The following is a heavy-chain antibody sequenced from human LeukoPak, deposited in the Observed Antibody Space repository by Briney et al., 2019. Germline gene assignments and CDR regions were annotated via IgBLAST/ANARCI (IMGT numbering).Heavy chain of an antibody. CDR2: IYYSGST. CDR1: GGSFSGYY. CDR3: ARSPYTYYYDSSPPALDY. Sequence: SETLSLTCAVYGGSFSGYYWSWIRQHPGKGLEWIGYIYYSGSTYYNPSLKSRVTISVDTSKNQFSLKLSSVTAADTAVYYCARSPYTYYYDSSPPALDYWGQGTLVTVSS. D-gene: IGHD3-22*01. J-gene: IGHJ4*02. V-gene: IGHV4-31*11.